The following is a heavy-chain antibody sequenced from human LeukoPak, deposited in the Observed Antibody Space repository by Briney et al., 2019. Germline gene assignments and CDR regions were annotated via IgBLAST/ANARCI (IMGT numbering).Heavy chain of an antibody. V-gene: IGHV3-30-3*01. Sequence: GGSLRLSCAASGFTFNIYAMHWVRQSPGKGLEWVAVVSSDGTNKYYADSVKGRFTISRDNSRNTLSLQMNSLRPEDTAVCYSARVGDYVDGMDVWGQGTTVTVSS. CDR1: GFTFNIYA. J-gene: IGHJ6*02. D-gene: IGHD4-17*01. CDR2: VSSDGTNK. CDR3: ARVGDYVDGMDV.